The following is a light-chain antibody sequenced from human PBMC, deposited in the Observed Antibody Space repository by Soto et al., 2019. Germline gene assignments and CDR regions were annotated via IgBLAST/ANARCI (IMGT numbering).Light chain of an antibody. V-gene: IGKV1-39*01. J-gene: IGKJ4*01. CDR1: QSISRY. Sequence: VQMTQSPSSLSASVGDRVTITCRASQSISRYINWYQQKPGKAPKLLIYAASSLQSGVPSRFSGSGSGTGFTLTISSLQPEDFATYYCQQSYSTPRTFGGGTKVEVK. CDR3: QQSYSTPRT. CDR2: AAS.